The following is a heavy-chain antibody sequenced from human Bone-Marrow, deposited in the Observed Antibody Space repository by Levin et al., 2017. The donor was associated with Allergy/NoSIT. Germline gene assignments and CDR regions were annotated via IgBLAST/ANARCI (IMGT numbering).Heavy chain of an antibody. D-gene: IGHD4-11*01. CDR3: ARGDYNGGEYFDY. CDR2: IRSSDSAT. J-gene: IGHJ4*02. Sequence: TGESLKISCVTSGFTFSNYQMNWVRQAPGKGLEWVSYIRSSDSATYYADSVRGRFTMSRDNAKNSLYLQMHSLRAEDTARYYCARGDYNGGEYFDYWGQGALVTVSS. CDR1: GFTFSNYQ. V-gene: IGHV3-48*03.